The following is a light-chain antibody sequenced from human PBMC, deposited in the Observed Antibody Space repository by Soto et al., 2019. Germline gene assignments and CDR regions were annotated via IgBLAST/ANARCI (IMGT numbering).Light chain of an antibody. CDR1: PSVLYSSNNKNY. J-gene: IGKJ2*01. Sequence: DIVMTQSPDSLAVSLGERATINCKSSPSVLYSSNNKNYLAWYQQKPGQPPKLLIYCASTRESGVPDRFSGSGSGTDFTLTISSLQAEDVAVYYRQQSYSTSYTFGQGTKLEI. CDR2: CAS. CDR3: QQSYSTSYT. V-gene: IGKV4-1*01.